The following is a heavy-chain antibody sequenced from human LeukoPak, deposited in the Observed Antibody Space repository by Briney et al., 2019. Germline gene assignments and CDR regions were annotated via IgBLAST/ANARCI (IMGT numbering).Heavy chain of an antibody. CDR1: GGSISSYY. CDR2: IYYSGST. V-gene: IGHV4-59*05. D-gene: IGHD4-17*01. CDR3: ARHHYGDFKWFDP. Sequence: SETLSLTCTVSGGSISSYYWSWIRQPPGKGLEWIGSIYYSGSTYYNPSLKSRVTISVDTSKNQFSLKLSSVTAADTAVYYCARHHYGDFKWFDPWGQGTLVTVSS. J-gene: IGHJ5*02.